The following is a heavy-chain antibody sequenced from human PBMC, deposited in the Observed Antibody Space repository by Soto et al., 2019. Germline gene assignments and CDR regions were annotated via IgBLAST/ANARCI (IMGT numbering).Heavy chain of an antibody. CDR3: AGPIVVVPAATGYYYYGMDV. D-gene: IGHD2-2*01. V-gene: IGHV1-69*06. Sequence: SVKVSCKASGGTFSSYAISWVRQAPGQGLEWMGGIIPIFGTANYAQKFQGRVTITADKSTSTAYMELSSLRSEDTAVYHCAGPIVVVPAATGYYYYGMDVWGQGTTVTVSS. J-gene: IGHJ6*02. CDR2: IIPIFGTA. CDR1: GGTFSSYA.